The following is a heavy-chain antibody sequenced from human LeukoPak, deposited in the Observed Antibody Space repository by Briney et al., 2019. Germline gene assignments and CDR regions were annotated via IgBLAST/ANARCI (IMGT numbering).Heavy chain of an antibody. J-gene: IGHJ5*02. Sequence: GGSLRLSCAASGFAFSSYWMHWVRQAPGKGLVWVSRINSDGSSTTYADSVKGRFTISRDNAKNTPYLQMNSLRAEDTAVYYCVRGRTSFDPWGQGTLVTVSS. V-gene: IGHV3-74*01. D-gene: IGHD1-14*01. CDR1: GFAFSSYW. CDR2: INSDGSST. CDR3: VRGRTSFDP.